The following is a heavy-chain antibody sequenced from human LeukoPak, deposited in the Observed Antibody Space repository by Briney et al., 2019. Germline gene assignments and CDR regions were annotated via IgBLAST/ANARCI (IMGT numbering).Heavy chain of an antibody. CDR2: IIPVFGTP. J-gene: IGHJ4*02. CDR3: ARERLARFPYFDY. V-gene: IGHV1-69*06. D-gene: IGHD3-3*01. Sequence: SVKVSCKTSGGTFSNSGISWVRLAPGQGPEWMGGIIPVFGTPNYAQKSQGRPTITADRSTTTAYMELSSLTSDDTAVYYCARERLARFPYFDYWGQGTLVAVSS. CDR1: GGTFSNSG.